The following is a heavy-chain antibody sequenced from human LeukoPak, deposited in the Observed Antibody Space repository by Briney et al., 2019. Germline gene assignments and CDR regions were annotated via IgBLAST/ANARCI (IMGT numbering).Heavy chain of an antibody. D-gene: IGHD3-22*01. Sequence: SETLSLTCTVSGGSISNYYWSWIRQPPGKGLEWIAYVTYSGSTNYNPSLKSRVTISVDTSKNQFSLKLSSVTAADTAVYYCARAGVSYYDSSGYYGYWGQGTLVTVSS. CDR1: GGSISNYY. CDR2: VTYSGST. J-gene: IGHJ4*02. V-gene: IGHV4-59*01. CDR3: ARAGVSYYDSSGYYGY.